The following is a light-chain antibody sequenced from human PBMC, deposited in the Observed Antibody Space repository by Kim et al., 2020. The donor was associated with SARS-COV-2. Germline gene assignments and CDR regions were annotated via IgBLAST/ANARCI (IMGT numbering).Light chain of an antibody. V-gene: IGKV1-33*01. J-gene: IGKJ5*01. Sequence: ASVGDRVIITCQASQDMNNFLNWYQQKPGRAPKLLIYDASNLAAGVPSRFSGSGSVTEFTFTISSLQPEDIAVYYCQQYDDLPITFGQGTRLEIK. CDR3: QQYDDLPIT. CDR1: QDMNNF. CDR2: DAS.